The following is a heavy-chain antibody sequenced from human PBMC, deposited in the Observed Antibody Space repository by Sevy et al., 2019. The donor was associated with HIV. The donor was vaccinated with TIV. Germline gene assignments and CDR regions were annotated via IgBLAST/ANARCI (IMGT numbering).Heavy chain of an antibody. CDR1: GYTFTGYQ. CDR3: ARGTPFWSGSYYFHS. V-gene: IGHV1-2*02. D-gene: IGHD3-3*01. J-gene: IGHJ4*02. CDR2: INPNSDGT. Sequence: ASVKVSCKASGYTFTGYQIHWVRQAPGQGLQWMGWINPNSDGTNFAQKFQGRVTMTTDTSINTAYMELSRLRFDDTAVYYCARGTPFWSGSYYFHSWGQGTLVTVSS.